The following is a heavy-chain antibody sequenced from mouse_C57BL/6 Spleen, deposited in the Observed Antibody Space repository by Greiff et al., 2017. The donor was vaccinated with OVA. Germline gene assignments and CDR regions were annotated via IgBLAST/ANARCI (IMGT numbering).Heavy chain of an antibody. CDR3: AGGGYDYGWYFEV. J-gene: IGHJ1*03. D-gene: IGHD2-4*01. Sequence: VQLQQSGPELVKPGASVKISCKASGYAFSSSWMNWVKQRPGKGLEWIGRIYPGDGDTNYNGKFKGKATLTADKSSSTAYMQLSSLTSEDSAVYFFAGGGYDYGWYFEVWGTGTTVTVAS. V-gene: IGHV1-82*01. CDR2: IYPGDGDT. CDR1: GYAFSSSW.